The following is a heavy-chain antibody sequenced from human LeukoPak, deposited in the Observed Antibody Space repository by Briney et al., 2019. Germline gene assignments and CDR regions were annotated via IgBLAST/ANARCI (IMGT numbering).Heavy chain of an antibody. CDR2: IKQDGSEK. Sequence: GGSLRLSCAASGFTFSRYWMSWVRQAPGKGLEWVANIKQDGSEKYYVDSVKGRFTISRDNAKNSLYLQMNSLRAEDTAVYYCARSYMIADAFDIWGQGTMVTVSS. V-gene: IGHV3-7*01. J-gene: IGHJ3*02. CDR3: ARSYMIADAFDI. CDR1: GFTFSRYW. D-gene: IGHD3-22*01.